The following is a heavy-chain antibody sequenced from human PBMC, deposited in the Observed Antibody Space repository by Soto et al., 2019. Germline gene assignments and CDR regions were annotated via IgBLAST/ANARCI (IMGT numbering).Heavy chain of an antibody. CDR2: IKSKTDGGTT. D-gene: IGHD5-18*01. CDR1: GFTVSNAW. V-gene: IGHV3-15*01. Sequence: EVQLVESGGGLVKPGGSLRLSCAASGFTVSNAWMSWVRQAPGKGLEWVGRIKSKTDGGTTEYDAHVKGRFTISRDDSKNTLYLQMNSLKTEDTAVYYCTRYSYGASEYWGQGTLVTVSS. CDR3: TRYSYGASEY. J-gene: IGHJ4*02.